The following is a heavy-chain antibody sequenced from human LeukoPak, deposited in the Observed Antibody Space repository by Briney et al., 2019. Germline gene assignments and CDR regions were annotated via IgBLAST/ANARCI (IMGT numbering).Heavy chain of an antibody. CDR3: ARGGFYSSGWYGNWFDP. Sequence: ASVKVSCKASGYTFTGYYMHWVRQAPGQGLERMGWINPNSGGTNYAQKFQGRVTMTRDTSISTAYMELSRLRSDDTAVYYCARGGFYSSGWYGNWFDPWGQGTLVTVSS. V-gene: IGHV1-2*02. J-gene: IGHJ5*02. CDR1: GYTFTGYY. D-gene: IGHD6-19*01. CDR2: INPNSGGT.